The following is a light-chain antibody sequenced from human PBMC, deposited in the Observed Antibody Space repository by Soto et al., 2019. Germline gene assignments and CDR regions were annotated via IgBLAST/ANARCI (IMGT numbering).Light chain of an antibody. CDR3: MQSTHWPYT. CDR1: QRLVHNNGNTY. V-gene: IGKV2-30*02. J-gene: IGKJ2*01. Sequence: DVLLTQSPLSLPVTLGQPASISCRSSQRLVHNNGNTYLNWFHQRPGQSPRRLIYLVSRRDSGVPDRFSGTGSGSDFTLKISRVEAADVGTYYCMQSTHWPYTFGQGTKLEIQ. CDR2: LVS.